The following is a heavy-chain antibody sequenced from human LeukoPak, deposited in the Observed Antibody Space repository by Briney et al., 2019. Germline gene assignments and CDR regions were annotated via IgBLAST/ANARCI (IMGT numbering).Heavy chain of an antibody. CDR3: ARDLASALLWFGELFANGLDY. Sequence: ASVKVSCKASGYTFTGYYMHWVRQAPGQGLEWMGWINPNSGGTNYAQKFQGRVTMTRDTSISTAYMELSRLRSDDTAVYYCARDLASALLWFGELFANGLDYWGQGTLVTVSS. V-gene: IGHV1-2*02. J-gene: IGHJ4*02. D-gene: IGHD3-10*01. CDR2: INPNSGGT. CDR1: GYTFTGYY.